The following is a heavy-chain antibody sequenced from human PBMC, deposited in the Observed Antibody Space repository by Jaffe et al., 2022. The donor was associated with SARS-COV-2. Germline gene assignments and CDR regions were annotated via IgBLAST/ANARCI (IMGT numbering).Heavy chain of an antibody. V-gene: IGHV4-4*02. CDR3: AGAKYYYDSSGYPLLSAFDI. D-gene: IGHD3-22*01. Sequence: QVQLQESGPGLVKPSGTLSLTCAVSGGSISSSNWWSWVRQPPGKGLEWIGEIYHSGSTNYNPSLKSRVTISVDKSKNQFSLKLSSVTAADTAVYYCAGAKYYYDSSGYPLLSAFDIWGQGTMVTVSS. CDR1: GGSISSSNW. J-gene: IGHJ3*02. CDR2: IYHSGST.